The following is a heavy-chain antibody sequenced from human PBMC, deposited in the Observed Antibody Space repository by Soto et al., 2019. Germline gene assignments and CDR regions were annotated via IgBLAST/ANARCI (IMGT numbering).Heavy chain of an antibody. CDR1: GGSISNDY. Sequence: QVQLQESGPGLVKPSETLSLTCTVSGGSISNDYWSWIRQTPGKGLEWIGYIHYSGSTNYNPSLKGRVSTSXXTXRXXFSLQLSSVTAADTAVYYCARLASPIVLPAWYFALWGRGTLVTVSS. D-gene: IGHD2-8*01. CDR2: IHYSGST. J-gene: IGHJ2*01. V-gene: IGHV4-59*12. CDR3: ARLASPIVLPAWYFAL.